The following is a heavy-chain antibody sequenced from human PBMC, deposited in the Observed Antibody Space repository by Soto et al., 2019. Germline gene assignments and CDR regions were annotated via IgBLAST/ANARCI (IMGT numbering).Heavy chain of an antibody. J-gene: IGHJ5*02. CDR2: INHVGGT. CDR1: GGFLSESY. Sequence: SETLSLTCAVYGGFLSESYWTWIRQPPGKGLEWIGEINHVGGTNYNPSLKSRVTMSVDTSQNQFSLRLISVTAADTAMYFCVRIRYQLPSSVLWLDPRGKGTPVTVSS. D-gene: IGHD3-16*01. V-gene: IGHV4-34*01. CDR3: VRIRYQLPSSVLWLDP.